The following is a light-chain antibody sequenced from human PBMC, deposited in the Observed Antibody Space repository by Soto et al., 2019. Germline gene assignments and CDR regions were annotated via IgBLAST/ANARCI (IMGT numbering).Light chain of an antibody. V-gene: IGKV1-5*03. CDR3: QHYNDYSRM. Sequence: DLQMTQSPSTLSASIGDRVTITCRTSQSVDSWLAWYQQKPGKAPKLLIYKASSLQTGVPSRFSGSGSGTEFTLTISSLQPYDFATYYCQHYNDYSRMFGQGTKVEIK. CDR1: QSVDSW. CDR2: KAS. J-gene: IGKJ1*01.